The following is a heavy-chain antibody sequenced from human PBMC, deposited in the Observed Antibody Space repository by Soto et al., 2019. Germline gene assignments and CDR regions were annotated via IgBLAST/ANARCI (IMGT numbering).Heavy chain of an antibody. D-gene: IGHD3-16*01. Sequence: PSETLSLTCAVYGGSFSGYYWSWIRQPPGKGLEWIGEINHSGSTNYNPSLKSRVTISVDTSKNQFFLKVSSVTAADTAVYYCARGRDDDYVYFAYWGQGTLVTVSS. CDR2: INHSGST. CDR1: GGSFSGYY. CDR3: ARGRDDDYVYFAY. V-gene: IGHV4-34*01. J-gene: IGHJ4*02.